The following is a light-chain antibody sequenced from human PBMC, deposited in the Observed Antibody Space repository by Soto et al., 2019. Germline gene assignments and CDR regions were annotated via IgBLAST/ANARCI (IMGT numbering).Light chain of an antibody. Sequence: DIQMTQSPSSLSASVGDRVTITCRATQDISNYLAWYQQKSGKVPNLLIYAASTSQSGVPSRFSGSGSGTDFTLTISSLQPEDVATYYCQKYNSAPPWTFGQGTKVEI. J-gene: IGKJ1*01. CDR3: QKYNSAPPWT. CDR2: AAS. CDR1: QDISNY. V-gene: IGKV1-27*01.